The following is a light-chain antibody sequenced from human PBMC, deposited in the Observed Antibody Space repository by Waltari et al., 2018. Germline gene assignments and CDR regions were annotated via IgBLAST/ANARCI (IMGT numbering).Light chain of an antibody. Sequence: EIVLTQSPGTLSLSPGERATLSCRASQSVSRSLAWYPQKPGQAPRRLIYGASNRATGIPDRFSGSGSGTDFTLTISRLEPEDFVVYYCQQYGSSPHTFGQGTKLEIK. CDR2: GAS. CDR3: QQYGSSPHT. J-gene: IGKJ2*01. V-gene: IGKV3-20*01. CDR1: QSVSRS.